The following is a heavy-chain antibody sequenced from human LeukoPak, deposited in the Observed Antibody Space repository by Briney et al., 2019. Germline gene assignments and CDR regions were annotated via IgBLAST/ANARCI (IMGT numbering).Heavy chain of an antibody. CDR1: GYSFTDYW. V-gene: IGHV5-51*01. CDR3: ARHVGKIGWDH. CDR2: IYPGDSDT. J-gene: IGHJ4*02. D-gene: IGHD4-23*01. Sequence: GESLKISCQGSGYSFTDYWIVWVRQMPGKGLEWMGIIYPGDSDTRYSPSFQGQVTISADKSISTAYLQWSSLKASDTAMYYCARHVGKIGWDHWGQGTLVTVSS.